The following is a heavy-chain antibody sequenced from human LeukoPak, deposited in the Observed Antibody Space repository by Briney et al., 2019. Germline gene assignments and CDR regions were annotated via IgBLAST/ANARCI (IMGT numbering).Heavy chain of an antibody. CDR3: ARTLSGSYYYYMDV. Sequence: SETLSLTCAAYGGSFSGYYWSWIRQPPGKGLEWIGEINHSGSTNYNPSLKSRVTISVDTSKNQFSLKLSSVTAADTTVYYCARTLSGSYYYYMDVWGKGTTVTVSS. D-gene: IGHD1-26*01. CDR1: GGSFSGYY. J-gene: IGHJ6*03. V-gene: IGHV4-34*01. CDR2: INHSGST.